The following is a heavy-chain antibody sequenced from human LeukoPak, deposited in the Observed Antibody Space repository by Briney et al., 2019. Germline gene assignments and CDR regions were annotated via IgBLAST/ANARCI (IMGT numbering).Heavy chain of an antibody. CDR3: ARHASGYSSTHFDY. CDR1: GFTFSSYG. D-gene: IGHD6-13*01. Sequence: GGSLRLSCAASGFTFSSYGMHWVRQAPGKGLEWVAVISYDGSNKYYADSVKGRFTISRDNSKNTLYLQMNSLRAEDTAVYYCARHASGYSSTHFDYWGQGTLVTVSS. V-gene: IGHV3-30*03. CDR2: ISYDGSNK. J-gene: IGHJ4*02.